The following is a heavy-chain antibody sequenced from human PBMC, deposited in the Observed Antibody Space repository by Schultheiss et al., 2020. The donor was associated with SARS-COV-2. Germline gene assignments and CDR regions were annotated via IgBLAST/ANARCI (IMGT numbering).Heavy chain of an antibody. D-gene: IGHD6-19*01. V-gene: IGHV4-61*01. CDR2: IYYSGST. CDR1: GGSVSSGSYY. Sequence: SETLSLTCTVSGGSVSSGSYYWSWIRQPPGKGLEWIGYIYYSGSTNYNPSLKSRVTISVDTSKNQFSLKLSSVTAADTAVYYCARGRIRVAATEYFDLWGRGTLVTVSS. CDR3: ARGRIRVAATEYFDL. J-gene: IGHJ2*01.